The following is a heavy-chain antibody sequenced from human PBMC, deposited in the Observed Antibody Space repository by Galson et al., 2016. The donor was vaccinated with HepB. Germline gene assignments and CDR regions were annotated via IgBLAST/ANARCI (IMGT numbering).Heavy chain of an antibody. CDR1: GGSFTAHY. V-gene: IGHV4-34*01. J-gene: IGHJ5*02. D-gene: IGHD2-15*01. CDR3: ARVEVAATNWFDP. CDR2: INHSGGT. Sequence: SETLSLTCAVYGGSFTAHYWTWIRQHPGKGLEWIGEINHSGGTKYNPSLKSRVTLSVDSSKNQFSLKLTSMTAADTAVYYCARVEVAATNWFDPWGQGTLVTVSS.